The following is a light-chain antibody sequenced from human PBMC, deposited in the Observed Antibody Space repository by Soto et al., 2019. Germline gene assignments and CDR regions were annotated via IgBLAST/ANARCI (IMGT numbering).Light chain of an antibody. V-gene: IGKV3-20*01. Sequence: EIVLTQSPGTLSLSPGERATLSCRASQSFHTNYLAWYQHRPGQAPRLLIYGASIRASGIPERFSDRGSGTDFTLTISRLEPEDSAVYYCQHYDSSPGFTFGGGTKVDIK. CDR1: QSFHTNY. CDR3: QHYDSSPGFT. J-gene: IGKJ4*01. CDR2: GAS.